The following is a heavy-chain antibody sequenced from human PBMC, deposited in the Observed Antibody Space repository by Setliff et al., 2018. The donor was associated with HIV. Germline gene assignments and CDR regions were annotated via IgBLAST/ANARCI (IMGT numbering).Heavy chain of an antibody. CDR2: IDSSGNT. CDR3: ARGPTVTTRRVGSFDI. Sequence: SETLSLTCTVSGGSISSGNYYWSWIRQHPVKGLEWIGYIDSSGNTYYKSSLRSRVTLSVDTSKNQFFLNLSSVTTADTAVYFCARGPTVTTRRVGSFDIWSQGTMVTVSS. J-gene: IGHJ3*02. D-gene: IGHD4-17*01. V-gene: IGHV4-31*03. CDR1: GGSISSGNYY.